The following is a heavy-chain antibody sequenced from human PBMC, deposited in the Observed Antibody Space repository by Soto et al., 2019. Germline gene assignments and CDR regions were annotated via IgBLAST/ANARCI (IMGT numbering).Heavy chain of an antibody. Sequence: SQTLSLTCAISGDSVSSNSAAWNWIRQSPSRGLEWLGRTYYRSKWYNDYAVSVKSRITINPDTPKNQFSLQLNSVTPEDTAVYYCARSRVAEVVVRGVIIRLASDYYYYGMDVWGQGTTVTVSS. J-gene: IGHJ6*02. D-gene: IGHD3-10*01. CDR2: TYYRSKWYN. V-gene: IGHV6-1*01. CDR3: ARSRVAEVVVRGVIIRLASDYYYYGMDV. CDR1: GDSVSSNSAA.